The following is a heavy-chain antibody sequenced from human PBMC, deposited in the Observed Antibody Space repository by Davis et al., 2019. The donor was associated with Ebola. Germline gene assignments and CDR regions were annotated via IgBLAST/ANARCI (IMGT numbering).Heavy chain of an antibody. CDR3: ARDYTPGVVVPGDYGDYAVDY. Sequence: ASVKVSCKASGYTFTSYDITWVRQAPGQGLEWMGWISASNGNTNYAQKLQGRVTMTTDTSTSTAYMELRSLTSDDTAVYFCARDYTPGVVVPGDYGDYAVDYWGHGTLVTVSS. CDR1: GYTFTSYD. D-gene: IGHD4-17*01. V-gene: IGHV1-18*04. CDR2: ISASNGNT. J-gene: IGHJ4*01.